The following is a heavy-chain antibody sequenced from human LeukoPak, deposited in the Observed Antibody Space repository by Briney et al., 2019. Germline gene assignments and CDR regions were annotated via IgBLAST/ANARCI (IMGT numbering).Heavy chain of an antibody. CDR3: ATVHREAATMGPFDY. V-gene: IGHV1-46*01. J-gene: IGHJ4*02. CDR2: INPSGGST. CDR1: GYTFTSYY. D-gene: IGHD3-10*01. Sequence: ASVKVSCKASGYTFTSYYMHWVRQAPGQGLEWMGIINPSGGSTSYAQKFQGRVTMTRDTSTSTVYMELSSLRSEDTAVYYCATVHREAATMGPFDYWGQGTLVTVSS.